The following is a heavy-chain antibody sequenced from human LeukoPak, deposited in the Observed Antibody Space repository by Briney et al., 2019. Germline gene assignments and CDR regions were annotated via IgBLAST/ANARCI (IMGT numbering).Heavy chain of an antibody. CDR3: ATSRVFDY. CDR2: INSKGDNI. J-gene: IGHJ4*02. V-gene: IGHV3-11*04. Sequence: GGSLRLSCVGSGFTFSDYFMSWIRQVPGKEPEWLSYINSKGDNILYRDSVKGRFTISRDNAENSLYLQMNSPKAEDTAVYYCATSRVFDYWGQGALVIVSS. CDR1: GFTFSDYF.